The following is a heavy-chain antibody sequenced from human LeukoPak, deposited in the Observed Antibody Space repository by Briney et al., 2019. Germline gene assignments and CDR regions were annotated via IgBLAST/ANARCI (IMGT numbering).Heavy chain of an antibody. J-gene: IGHJ4*02. V-gene: IGHV3-23*01. D-gene: IGHD4-23*01. CDR3: AKGDYGGDFRYYDY. Sequence: GGSLRLSCAASGFDFSTYSMGWVRQAPGRGLEWVSAISDTGADTYYSDSVKGRFTISRDNSRITLDLQMNSLRAEDTAVFYCAKGDYGGDFRYYDYWGPGILVTVSS. CDR1: GFDFSTYS. CDR2: ISDTGADT.